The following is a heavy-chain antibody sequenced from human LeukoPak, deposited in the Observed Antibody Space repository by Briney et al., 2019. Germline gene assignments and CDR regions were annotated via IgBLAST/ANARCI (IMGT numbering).Heavy chain of an antibody. V-gene: IGHV3-48*04. Sequence: SGGSLRLSCEASGFTFSSYSMNWVRQAPGKGLEWISYISTSTTTIYYANSVKGRFTISRDNNKNSLYLQMNGLRTDDTGLYYCVKGRRRGYAYGTLESWGQGTLVTVSS. CDR2: ISTSTTTI. J-gene: IGHJ4*02. CDR1: GFTFSSYS. D-gene: IGHD5-18*01. CDR3: VKGRRRGYAYGTLES.